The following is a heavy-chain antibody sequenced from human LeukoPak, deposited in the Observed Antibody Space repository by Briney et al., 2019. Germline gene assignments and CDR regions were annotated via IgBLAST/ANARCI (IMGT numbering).Heavy chain of an antibody. CDR1: GFTFSSYA. J-gene: IGHJ4*02. V-gene: IGHV3-23*01. CDR3: AKASLFVVVVADGAADRSVDY. Sequence: PGGSLRLSCAASGFTFSSYAMSWVRQAPGKGLEWVSAIRGSGGSTYYADSVKGRFTISRDNSKNTLYLQMNSLRAEDTAVYYCAKASLFVVVVADGAADRSVDYWGQGTLVTVSS. CDR2: IRGSGGST. D-gene: IGHD2-15*01.